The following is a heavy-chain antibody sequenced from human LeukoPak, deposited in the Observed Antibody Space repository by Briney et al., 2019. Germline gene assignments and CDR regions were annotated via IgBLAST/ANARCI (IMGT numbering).Heavy chain of an antibody. J-gene: IGHJ6*03. CDR2: IIPILGIA. D-gene: IGHD2-15*01. CDR1: GFTFSSYT. Sequence: GGSLRLSCAASGFTFSSYTISWVRQAPGQGLEWMGRIIPILGIANYAQKFQGRVTITADKSASTAYMELSSLRSEDTAVYYCASGGNPYSYYYYYMDVWGKGTTVTVSS. V-gene: IGHV1-69*02. CDR3: ASGGNPYSYYYYYMDV.